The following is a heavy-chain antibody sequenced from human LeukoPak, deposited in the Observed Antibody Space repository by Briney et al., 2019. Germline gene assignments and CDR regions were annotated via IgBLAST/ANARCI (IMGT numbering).Heavy chain of an antibody. D-gene: IGHD3-22*01. CDR2: ISYDGSNK. V-gene: IGHV3-30*18. J-gene: IGHJ4*02. CDR1: GFTFSSYG. CDR3: AKDGDYYDSSGPGY. Sequence: GRSLRLSCAASGFTFSSYGMHWVRQAPGKGLEWVAVISYDGSNKYYADSVKGRFTISRDNSKNTLYLQMNSLRAEDTAVYYCAKDGDYYDSSGPGYWGQGTLVTVSS.